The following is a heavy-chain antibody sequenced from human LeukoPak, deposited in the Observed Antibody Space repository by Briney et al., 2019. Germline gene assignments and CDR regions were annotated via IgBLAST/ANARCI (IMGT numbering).Heavy chain of an antibody. D-gene: IGHD1-26*01. CDR1: GGSISSYY. Sequence: SETLSLTCTVSGGSISSYYWSWIRQPPGKGLEWIGYIYYSGSTDYNPSLKSRVTISVDTSKNQFSLKLSSVTAADTAVYYCARAAYSGSYHSDYWGQGTLVTVSS. CDR2: IYYSGST. V-gene: IGHV4-59*01. CDR3: ARAAYSGSYHSDY. J-gene: IGHJ4*02.